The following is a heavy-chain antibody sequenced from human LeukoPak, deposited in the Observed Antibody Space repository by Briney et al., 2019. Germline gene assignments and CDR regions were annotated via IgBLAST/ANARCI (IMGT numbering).Heavy chain of an antibody. CDR3: AKGLWFGELLSHFDY. V-gene: IGHV3-9*01. D-gene: IGHD3-10*01. J-gene: IGHJ4*02. CDR1: GFTFDDYA. CDR2: ISWNSGSI. Sequence: GGSLRLSCAASGFTFDDYAMHWVRQAPGKGLGWVSGISWNSGSIGYADSVKGRFTISRDNAKNSLYLQMNSLRGEDTALYYCAKGLWFGELLSHFDYWGQGTLVTVSS.